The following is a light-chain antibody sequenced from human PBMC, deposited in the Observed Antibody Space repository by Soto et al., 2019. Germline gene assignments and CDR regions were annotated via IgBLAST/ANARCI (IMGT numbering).Light chain of an antibody. J-gene: IGLJ1*01. CDR2: DSN. V-gene: IGLV1-51*01. Sequence: QSVLTQPPSVSAAPGQTVTIACSGSSSDIGNNHVSWYQQLPGTAPKLLIYDSNRRPSGIPDRFSGSKSGTSATLGITGLHTGDEADYYCSSYTVSRTYVFGTGTKLTVL. CDR1: SSDIGNNH. CDR3: SSYTVSRTYV.